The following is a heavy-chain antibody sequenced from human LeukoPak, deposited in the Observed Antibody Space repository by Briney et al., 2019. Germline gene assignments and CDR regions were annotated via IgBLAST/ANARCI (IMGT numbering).Heavy chain of an antibody. V-gene: IGHV4-59*01. CDR2: IYYSGST. D-gene: IGHD6-13*01. J-gene: IGHJ5*02. Sequence: LRLSCAASGFTLSTYPINWIRQPPGKGLEWIGYIYYSGSTNYNPSLKSRVTISVDTSKNQFSLKLSSVTAADTAVYYCARVPASSSWYWNWFDPWGQGTLVTVSS. CDR3: ARVPASSSWYWNWFDP. CDR1: GFTLSTYP.